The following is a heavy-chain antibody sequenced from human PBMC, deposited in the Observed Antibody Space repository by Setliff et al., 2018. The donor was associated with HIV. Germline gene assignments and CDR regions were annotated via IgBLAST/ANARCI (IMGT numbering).Heavy chain of an antibody. CDR3: AKGRTGTYYYDSSGPKRAFDI. CDR1: GFTFSSYG. D-gene: IGHD3-22*01. Sequence: GESLRLSCAASGFTFSSYGVHWVRQAPGKGLEWVAVIWYDGSNKYYADSVKGRFTISRDNSKNTLYLQMNSLRAEDTAVYYCAKGRTGTYYYDSSGPKRAFDIWGQGTMVTVSS. CDR2: IWYDGSNK. J-gene: IGHJ3*02. V-gene: IGHV3-33*06.